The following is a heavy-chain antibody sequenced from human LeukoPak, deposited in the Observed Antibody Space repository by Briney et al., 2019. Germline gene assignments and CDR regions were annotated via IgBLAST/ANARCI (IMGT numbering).Heavy chain of an antibody. D-gene: IGHD4-17*01. V-gene: IGHV3-15*07. CDR1: GFTFSNAW. CDR3: TTATHKYGDYLGFYYYYYYGMDV. J-gene: IGHJ6*02. CDR2: IKSKTDGGTT. Sequence: TTGGSLRLSCAASGFTFSNAWMNWVRQAPGKGLEWVGRIKSKTDGGTTDYAALVRGRFTISRDDSKDTLYLQMNSLKTEDTAVYYCTTATHKYGDYLGFYYYYYYGMDVWGQGTTVTVSS.